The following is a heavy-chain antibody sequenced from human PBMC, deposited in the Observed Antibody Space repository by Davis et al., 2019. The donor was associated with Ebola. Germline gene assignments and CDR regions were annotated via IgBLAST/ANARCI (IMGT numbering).Heavy chain of an antibody. CDR3: ARQGGPLDY. CDR2: IYYSGST. V-gene: IGHV4-39*01. Sequence: MPSETLSLTCTVSGGSISSSSYYWGWIRQPPGKGLEWIGSIYYSGSTYYNPSLKSRVTISVDTSKNQFSLKLGSVTAADTAVYYCARQGGPLDYWGQGTLVTVSS. J-gene: IGHJ4*02. CDR1: GGSISSSSYY. D-gene: IGHD3-16*01.